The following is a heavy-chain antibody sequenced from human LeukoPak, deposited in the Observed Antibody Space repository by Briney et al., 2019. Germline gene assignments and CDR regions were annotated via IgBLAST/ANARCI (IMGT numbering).Heavy chain of an antibody. J-gene: IGHJ4*02. CDR1: GGTFSSYA. Sequence: SVKVSCKASGGTFSSYAISWVRQAPGQGLEWMGGIIPIFGTANYAQKLQGRVTMTTDTSTSTAYMELRSLRSDDTAVYYCARDLGRLTIFGVVTIDYWGQGTLVTVSS. V-gene: IGHV1-69*05. CDR2: IIPIFGTA. CDR3: ARDLGRLTIFGVVTIDY. D-gene: IGHD3-3*01.